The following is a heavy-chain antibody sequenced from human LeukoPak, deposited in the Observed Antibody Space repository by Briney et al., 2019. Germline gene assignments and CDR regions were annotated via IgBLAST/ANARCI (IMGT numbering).Heavy chain of an antibody. Sequence: GGSLRLSCAASGFTFSTYSINWVRQAPGKGLEWVSYISSDSSTIYYADSLKGRFTISRDNSKNTLYLQMNSLRAEDTAVYYCAKDSPSSGYYFDYWGQGTLVTVSS. CDR3: AKDSPSSGYYFDY. J-gene: IGHJ4*02. CDR1: GFTFSTYS. CDR2: ISSDSSTI. V-gene: IGHV3-48*01. D-gene: IGHD3-22*01.